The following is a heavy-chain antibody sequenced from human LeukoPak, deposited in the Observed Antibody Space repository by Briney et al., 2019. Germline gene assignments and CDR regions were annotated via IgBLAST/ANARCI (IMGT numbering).Heavy chain of an antibody. CDR1: GFTFSSYS. J-gene: IGHJ6*03. Sequence: GGSLRLSCAASGFTFSSYSMNWVRQAPGKGLEWVSSITTSSSYIYYADSVKGRFTISRDNAKNSLYLQMNSLRAEDTAVYYCARDGYDSSGGYYYYYMDVWGKGTTVTVSS. V-gene: IGHV3-21*01. CDR3: ARDGYDSSGGYYYYYMDV. CDR2: ITTSSSYI. D-gene: IGHD3-22*01.